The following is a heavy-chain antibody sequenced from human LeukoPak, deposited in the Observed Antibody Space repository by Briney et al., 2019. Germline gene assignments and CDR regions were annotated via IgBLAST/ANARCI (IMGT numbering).Heavy chain of an antibody. CDR2: IMYDGSIK. CDR3: DKESLEGDWWV. D-gene: IGHD2-21*02. V-gene: IGHV3-30*02. CDR1: GFTFTDFG. Sequence: GGSLRLSCAASGFTFTDFGMHWVRQAPGTGLDWVAFIMYDGSIKFYADSVLGRFTISRANSKNTLDLPMNSLRTEDTAVYYCDKESLEGDWWVWGKMAPVSVSS. J-gene: IGHJ6*03.